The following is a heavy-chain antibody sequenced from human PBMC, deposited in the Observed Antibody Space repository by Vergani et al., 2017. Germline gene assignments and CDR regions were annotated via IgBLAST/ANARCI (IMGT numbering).Heavy chain of an antibody. D-gene: IGHD1-1*01. CDR3: ARSIHLNGARFSV. Sequence: QVQLQESGPGLVKPSQTLSLTCTVSGGSISSGGYYWSWVRQHPGKGLEWIGYIYYSGSTYYNPSLKSRVTISVDTSKNKFSLKLSSVTAADTAVYYCARSIHLNGARFSVWGQGTMVTVSS. V-gene: IGHV4-31*03. CDR1: GGSISSGGYY. CDR2: IYYSGST. J-gene: IGHJ3*01.